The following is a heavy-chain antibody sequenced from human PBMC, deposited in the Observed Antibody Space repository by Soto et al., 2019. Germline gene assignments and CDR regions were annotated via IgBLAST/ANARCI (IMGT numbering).Heavy chain of an antibody. Sequence: ASVKVSCKASGGTFSSYAISWVRQAPGQGLEWMGGIIPIFGTANYAQKFQGRVTITADESTSTAYMELSSLRSEDTAVYYCASVSDIVVVVAASPQDYYYYGMDVWGQGTTVTVS. CDR3: ASVSDIVVVVAASPQDYYYYGMDV. V-gene: IGHV1-69*13. CDR2: IIPIFGTA. J-gene: IGHJ6*02. CDR1: GGTFSSYA. D-gene: IGHD2-15*01.